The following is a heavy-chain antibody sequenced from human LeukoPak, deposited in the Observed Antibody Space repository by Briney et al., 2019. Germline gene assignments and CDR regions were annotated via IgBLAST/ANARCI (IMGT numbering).Heavy chain of an antibody. CDR3: AGWSSSCMDS. CDR2: INTSGCST. Sequence: ASVKVSCKPSGYTFTSYFIHWVRQAPGQGLEWMGIINTSGCSTIYAQNLQGRVTITRDMSTSTVYMELSSLRSEDTAIYYCAGWSSSCMDSWGQGTPVTVSS. V-gene: IGHV1-46*01. D-gene: IGHD6-13*01. CDR1: GYTFTSYF. J-gene: IGHJ4*02.